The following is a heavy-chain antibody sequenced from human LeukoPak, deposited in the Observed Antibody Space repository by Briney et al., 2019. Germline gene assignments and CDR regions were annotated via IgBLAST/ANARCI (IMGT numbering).Heavy chain of an antibody. Sequence: GGSLRLSCSASGFAFSAYAMHWVRQAPGKGLEYVAAINSNGYGTYYADSVRGRFTLSRDNSKNTVYLQMSSLRAGDTAVYYCVKEILVTTSPFDYWGQGTLVTVSS. D-gene: IGHD4-17*01. V-gene: IGHV3-64D*06. CDR2: INSNGYGT. CDR3: VKEILVTTSPFDY. J-gene: IGHJ4*02. CDR1: GFAFSAYA.